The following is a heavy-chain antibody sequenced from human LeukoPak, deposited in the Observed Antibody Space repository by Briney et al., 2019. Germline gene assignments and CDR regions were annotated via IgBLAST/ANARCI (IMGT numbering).Heavy chain of an antibody. Sequence: ASVKVSCKASGYTFTNYGITWVRQAPGQGLEWMGWINTYNGNTNYVQNLQGRVTMTTDTSTSTAYMELRSLRSDDTAVYYCARVSNGAVAGTDYFDYWGQGTLVTVSS. CDR3: ARVSNGAVAGTDYFDY. V-gene: IGHV1-18*01. CDR1: GYTFTNYG. CDR2: INTYNGNT. J-gene: IGHJ4*02. D-gene: IGHD6-19*01.